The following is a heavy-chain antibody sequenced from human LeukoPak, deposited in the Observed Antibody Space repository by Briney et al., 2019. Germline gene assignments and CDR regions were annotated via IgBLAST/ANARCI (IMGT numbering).Heavy chain of an antibody. D-gene: IGHD2-2*01. CDR1: GFTFSSYA. J-gene: IGHJ6*04. CDR3: AKDALYCSSTSCYLDV. V-gene: IGHV3-23*01. Sequence: GGSLRLSCAASGFTFSSYAMSWVRQAPGKGLEWVSAISGSGGSTYYADSVEGRFTISRDNSKNTLYLQMNSLRAEDTAVYYCAKDALYCSSTSCYLDVWGKGTTVTVSS. CDR2: ISGSGGST.